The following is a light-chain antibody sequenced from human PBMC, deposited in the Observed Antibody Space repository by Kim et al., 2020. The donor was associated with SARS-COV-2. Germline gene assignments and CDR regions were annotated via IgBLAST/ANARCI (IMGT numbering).Light chain of an antibody. V-gene: IGLV2-11*03. CDR1: SNDIYGSYY. CDR3: CSFGSPYIFRI. CDR2: DVN. Sequence: SVTISCRGISNDIYGSYYDSWYQQHPGRAPKVLIYDVNKRPSGVPHRFSGSRSGNTASLTISELQAEDEADYYCCSFGSPYIFRIFGGGTKVTVL. J-gene: IGLJ2*01.